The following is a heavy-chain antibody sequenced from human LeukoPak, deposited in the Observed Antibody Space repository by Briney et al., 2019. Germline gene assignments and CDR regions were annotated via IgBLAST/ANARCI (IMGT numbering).Heavy chain of an antibody. J-gene: IGHJ4*02. CDR3: ARGVLLWFGGLLDY. Sequence: GASVKVSCKASGYTFTSYAMHWVRQAPGQRLEWMGWINAGNGNTKYSQKFQGRVTITRDTSASTAYMELSSLRSEDTAVYYCARGVLLWFGGLLDYWGQGTLVTVSS. CDR1: GYTFTSYA. V-gene: IGHV1-3*01. D-gene: IGHD3-10*01. CDR2: INAGNGNT.